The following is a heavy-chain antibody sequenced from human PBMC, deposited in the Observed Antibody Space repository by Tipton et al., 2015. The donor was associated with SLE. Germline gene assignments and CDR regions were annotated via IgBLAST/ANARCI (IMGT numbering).Heavy chain of an antibody. D-gene: IGHD4-17*01. CDR2: INSDGSYT. CDR1: GFTFSNYW. CDR3: ARVMGFGDYGPFDS. V-gene: IGHV3-74*01. Sequence: SLRLSCAVSGFTFSNYWMHWVRQAPGKGLVWVSRINSDGSYTDYADSVKGRFTISRDNAKNTLYLQMNSLRADDTAVYYCARVMGFGDYGPFDSWGQGTLVIVSA. J-gene: IGHJ4*02.